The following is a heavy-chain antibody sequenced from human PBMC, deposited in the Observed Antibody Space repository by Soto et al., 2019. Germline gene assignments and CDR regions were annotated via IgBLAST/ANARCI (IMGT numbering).Heavy chain of an antibody. D-gene: IGHD6-19*01. CDR1: GFPFGENA. Sequence: EVQLLESGGGVVQPGGSLRLSCAASGFPFGENAMSWVRQAPGKGLEWVSSISDSGATTYYADSVRGRFTISRDNSKNTLYLQMKSLRAEDSASYYCAKEDTSSGSLDYWGQGALVTVSS. CDR2: ISDSGATT. CDR3: AKEDTSSGSLDY. V-gene: IGHV3-23*01. J-gene: IGHJ4*02.